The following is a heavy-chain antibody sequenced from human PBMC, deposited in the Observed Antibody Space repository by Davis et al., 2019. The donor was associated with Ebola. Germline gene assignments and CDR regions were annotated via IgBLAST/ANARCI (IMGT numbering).Heavy chain of an antibody. V-gene: IGHV1-2*04. J-gene: IGHJ4*02. Sequence: ASSVTVSCLPSGYTFIHYYLHWLRQAPGRGLQWMGRINPNTGGADYAQDFQGWVTMTRDTSTSTAYMQLNRRRSDDSGMYYCARETADPRGIDFWGQGTMVTVSS. D-gene: IGHD3-10*01. CDR1: GYTFIHYY. CDR2: INPNTGGA. CDR3: ARETADPRGIDF.